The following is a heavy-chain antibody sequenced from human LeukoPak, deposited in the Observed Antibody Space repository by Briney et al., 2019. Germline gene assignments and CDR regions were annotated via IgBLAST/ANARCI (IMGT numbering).Heavy chain of an antibody. D-gene: IGHD3-22*01. CDR1: GYSISSGYY. Sequence: PSETLSLTCAVSGYSISSGYYWGWIRQPPGKGLEWIGSIYQSGSTYYNPSLKTRVTISVDTSKKQFSLKLSSVTAADTDVYYCASAATSMYYYDSSGYDHWGQGTLVTVSS. J-gene: IGHJ4*02. CDR3: ASAATSMYYYDSSGYDH. V-gene: IGHV4-38-2*01. CDR2: IYQSGST.